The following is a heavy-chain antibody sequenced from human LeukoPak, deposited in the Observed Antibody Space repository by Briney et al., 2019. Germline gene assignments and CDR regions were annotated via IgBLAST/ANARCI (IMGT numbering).Heavy chain of an antibody. CDR2: ISAYNGNT. J-gene: IGHJ4*02. Sequence: GASVKVSCKASGYTFTSYGISWVRQAPGQGLEWMGWISAYNGNTNYAQKLQGRVTMTTDTSTSTAYMELRSLRSDDTAVYYCAREGGITMIVGEPDYWGQGTLVTVSS. V-gene: IGHV1-18*01. CDR3: AREGGITMIVGEPDY. D-gene: IGHD3-22*01. CDR1: GYTFTSYG.